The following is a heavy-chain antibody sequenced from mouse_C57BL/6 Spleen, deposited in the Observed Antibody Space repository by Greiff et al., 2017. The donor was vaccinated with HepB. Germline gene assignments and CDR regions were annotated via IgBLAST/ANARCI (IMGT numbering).Heavy chain of an antibody. Sequence: DVKLVESGPGLVKPSQSLSLTCSVTGYSITSGYYWNWIRQFPGNKLEWMGYISYDGSNNYNPSLKNRISITRDTSKNQFFLKLNSVTTEDTATYYCARYYYDYDEDYWGQGTTLTVSS. V-gene: IGHV3-6*01. D-gene: IGHD2-4*01. CDR3: ARYYYDYDEDY. J-gene: IGHJ2*01. CDR2: ISYDGSN. CDR1: GYSITSGYY.